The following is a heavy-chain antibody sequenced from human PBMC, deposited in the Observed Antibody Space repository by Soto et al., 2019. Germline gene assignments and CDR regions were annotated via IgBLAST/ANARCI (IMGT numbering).Heavy chain of an antibody. V-gene: IGHV4-39*01. CDR1: GGSISSGRYY. CDR3: ARREPYSSPYYERGGFDY. J-gene: IGHJ4*02. CDR2: VYFIGSS. Sequence: SETLSLTCAVSGGSISSGRYYWGWIRQPPGKGLEWIGSVYFIGSSYYNPSLKSRVTMSVDTSKNQFSLKLSSVTAADTALYFCARREPYSSPYYERGGFDYWGQGILVTVSS. D-gene: IGHD6-13*01.